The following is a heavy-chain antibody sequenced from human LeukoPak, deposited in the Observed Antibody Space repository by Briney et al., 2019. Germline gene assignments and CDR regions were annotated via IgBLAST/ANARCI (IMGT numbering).Heavy chain of an antibody. J-gene: IGHJ4*02. CDR2: IYYSGSI. CDR3: ARHPLAAAGFDY. V-gene: IGHV4-39*01. D-gene: IGHD6-13*01. Sequence: SETLSLTCTVSGGSISSSSYSWGWIRQPPGKGLEWIGSIYYSGSIYYNPSLKSRVTISVDTSKNQFSLKLSSVTAADTAVYYCARHPLAAAGFDYWGQGTLVTVSS. CDR1: GGSISSSSYS.